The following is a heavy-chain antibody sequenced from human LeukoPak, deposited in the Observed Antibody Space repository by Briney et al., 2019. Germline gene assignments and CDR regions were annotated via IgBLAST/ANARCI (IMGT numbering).Heavy chain of an antibody. D-gene: IGHD2/OR15-2a*01. V-gene: IGHV3-21*01. CDR2: ISSSSSYI. Sequence: GGSLRLSCAASGFTFSSYSMNWVPQAPGKGLEWVSSISSSSSYIYYADSVKGRFTISRDNAKNSLYLQMNSLRAEDTAVYYCARGGERFYDGAREDYWGQGTLVTVSS. J-gene: IGHJ4*02. CDR1: GFTFSSYS. CDR3: ARGGERFYDGAREDY.